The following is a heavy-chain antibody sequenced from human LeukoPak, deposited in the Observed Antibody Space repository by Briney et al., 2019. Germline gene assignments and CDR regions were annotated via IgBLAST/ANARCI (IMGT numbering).Heavy chain of an antibody. CDR2: IYYSGST. Sequence: SETLSLTCTVSGGSISSYYWGWIRQPPGKGLEWIGYIYYSGSTNYNPSLKSRVTISVDTSKNQFSLKLSSVTAADTAVYYCARDRGYSSSWYFDYWGQGTLVTVSS. J-gene: IGHJ4*02. D-gene: IGHD6-13*01. CDR3: ARDRGYSSSWYFDY. CDR1: GGSISSYY. V-gene: IGHV4-59*01.